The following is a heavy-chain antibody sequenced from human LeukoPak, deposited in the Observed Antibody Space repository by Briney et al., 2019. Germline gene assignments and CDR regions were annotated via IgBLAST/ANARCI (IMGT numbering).Heavy chain of an antibody. Sequence: VASVKVSCKASGYTFSRYDIKWIRQVAGQGLEWMGWMNPYSGYTGYAQKFQGRVTFTRNTAISTAYMEVSSLTSEDTAVYYCARGLITEFGVVDDGFDIWGQGTMVTVSS. CDR3: ARGLITEFGVVDDGFDI. CDR2: MNPYSGYT. D-gene: IGHD3-3*01. V-gene: IGHV1-8*03. J-gene: IGHJ3*02. CDR1: GYTFSRYD.